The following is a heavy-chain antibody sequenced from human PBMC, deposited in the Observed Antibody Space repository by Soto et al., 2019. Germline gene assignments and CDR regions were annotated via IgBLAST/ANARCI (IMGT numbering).Heavy chain of an antibody. V-gene: IGHV1-3*01. CDR1: GYTFTSYA. J-gene: IGHJ5*02. CDR3: ARGCRGGDADWFDP. D-gene: IGHD2-21*02. Sequence: QVQLVQSGAEVKKPGASAKVSCKASGYTFTSYAMHWVRPAPGQRLEWMGGLNAGNGNTKYSQKFQGRVTITRDTSASTAYMELSSLRSEDTAVYYCARGCRGGDADWFDPWGQGTLVTVSS. CDR2: LNAGNGNT.